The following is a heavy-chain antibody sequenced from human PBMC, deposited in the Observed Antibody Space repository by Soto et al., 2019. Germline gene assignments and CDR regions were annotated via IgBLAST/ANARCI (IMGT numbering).Heavy chain of an antibody. CDR1: GFTFSSYA. J-gene: IGHJ3*02. CDR2: ISGSGGST. Sequence: EVQLLESGGGLVQPGGSLRLSCAASGFTFSSYAMSWVRQAPGKGLEWVSAISGSGGSTYYADSVKGRFTISRDNSKNTLYLQMNSLRAEDTAVYYCGRGVGGPAAMEDAFDIWGQGTMVTVSS. D-gene: IGHD2-2*01. V-gene: IGHV3-23*01. CDR3: GRGVGGPAAMEDAFDI.